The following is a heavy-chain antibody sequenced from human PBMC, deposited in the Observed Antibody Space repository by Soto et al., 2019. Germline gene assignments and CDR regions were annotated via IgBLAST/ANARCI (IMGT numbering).Heavy chain of an antibody. V-gene: IGHV4-34*01. CDR1: GGSFSGYY. CDR2: INHSGST. Sequence: PSETLSLTCAVYGGSFSGYYWSWIRQPPGKGLEWIGEINHSGSTNYNPSLKSRVTISVDTSKNQFSLKLSSVTAADTAVYYCASTSRYLACSSTSCYPGGYYYYYYGMDVWGQGTTVTVSS. D-gene: IGHD2-2*01. J-gene: IGHJ6*02. CDR3: ASTSRYLACSSTSCYPGGYYYYYYGMDV.